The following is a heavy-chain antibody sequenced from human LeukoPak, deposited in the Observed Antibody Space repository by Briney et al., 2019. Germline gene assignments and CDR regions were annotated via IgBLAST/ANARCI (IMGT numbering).Heavy chain of an antibody. J-gene: IGHJ3*02. D-gene: IGHD2-2*01. Sequence: GGSLRLSCAASGFTFSSYGMHWVRQAPGKGLEWVAFIRYDGSNKYYADSVKGRFTISRDNSKNTLYLQMNSLRAEDTAVYYCARSVVPAADDAFDIWGQGTMVTVSS. CDR3: ARSVVPAADDAFDI. CDR2: IRYDGSNK. CDR1: GFTFSSYG. V-gene: IGHV3-30*02.